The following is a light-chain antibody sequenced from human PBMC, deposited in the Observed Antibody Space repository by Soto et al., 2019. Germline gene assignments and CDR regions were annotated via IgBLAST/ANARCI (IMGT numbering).Light chain of an antibody. CDR1: QSISSW. Sequence: DIQTSQSPSTLSASVGDRVTITFRASQSISSWLAWYQQKPGKAPKLLIYKASSLESGVPSRFSGSGSGTEFTLTISSLQPDDFATYYCQQYNSYPITFGQGTRLEI. CDR2: KAS. J-gene: IGKJ5*01. V-gene: IGKV1-5*03. CDR3: QQYNSYPIT.